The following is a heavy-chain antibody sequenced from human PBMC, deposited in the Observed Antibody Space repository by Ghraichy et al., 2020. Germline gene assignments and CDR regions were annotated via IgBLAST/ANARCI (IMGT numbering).Heavy chain of an antibody. J-gene: IGHJ6*02. D-gene: IGHD6-19*01. Sequence: GESLNISCAASGFTFSSYAMHWVRQAPGKGLEWVAVISYDGSNKYYADSVKGRFTISRDNSKNTLYLQMNSLRAEDTAVYYCARRAVAGYYGMDVWGQGTTVTVSS. CDR1: GFTFSSYA. CDR2: ISYDGSNK. CDR3: ARRAVAGYYGMDV. V-gene: IGHV3-30-3*01.